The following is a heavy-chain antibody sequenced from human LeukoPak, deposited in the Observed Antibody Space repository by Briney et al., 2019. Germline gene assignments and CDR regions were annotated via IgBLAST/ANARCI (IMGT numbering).Heavy chain of an antibody. Sequence: GRSLRLSCAASGFTFSSYAMHWVRQAPGKGLEWVAVISYDGSNKYYADSVKGRFTISRDNSKNTLYLQMNSLRAEDTAVYYCARDPPTTIQLWLYYIDYWGQGTLVTVSS. CDR1: GFTFSSYA. CDR2: ISYDGSNK. CDR3: ARDPPTTIQLWLYYIDY. J-gene: IGHJ4*02. D-gene: IGHD5-18*01. V-gene: IGHV3-30-3*01.